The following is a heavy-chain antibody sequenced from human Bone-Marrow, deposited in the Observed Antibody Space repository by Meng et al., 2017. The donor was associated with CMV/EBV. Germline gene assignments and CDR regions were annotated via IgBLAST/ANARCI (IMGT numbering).Heavy chain of an antibody. CDR1: GGSFSGYY. CDR2: INHSGST. CDR3: ARDYGMDV. V-gene: IGHV4-34*01. J-gene: IGHJ6*02. Sequence: LSCAVYGGSFSGYYWSWIRQPPGKGLEWIGEINHSGSTNYNPSLKSRVTISVDTSKNQFSLKLSSVTAADTAVYYCARDYGMDVWGQGTTVTGSS.